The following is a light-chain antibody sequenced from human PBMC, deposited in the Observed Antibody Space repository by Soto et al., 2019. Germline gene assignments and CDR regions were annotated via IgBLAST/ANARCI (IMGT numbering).Light chain of an antibody. CDR3: TSYASSGTLV. V-gene: IGLV2-14*01. CDR1: NTDIGGYDY. Sequence: QSVLTQPASVSGSPGQSITMSCTGTNTDIGGYDYVSWYQQHPGKAPKLIISEVTDRPSGISDRFSGSKSGKTASLTISGLQPEDEADYYCTSYASSGTLVFGGGTKLTVL. J-gene: IGLJ2*01. CDR2: EVT.